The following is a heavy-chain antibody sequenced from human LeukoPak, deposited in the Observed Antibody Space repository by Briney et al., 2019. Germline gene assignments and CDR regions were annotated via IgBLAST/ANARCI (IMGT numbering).Heavy chain of an antibody. CDR2: INQDGSEK. J-gene: IGHJ4*02. D-gene: IGHD3-10*01. Sequence: VRNAKGKRLEWVANINQDGSEKYYVDSVKGRFTISRDNAKNSLYLQMNSLRAEDTAVYYCARGGQNYFDYWGQGTLVTVSS. V-gene: IGHV3-7*05. CDR3: ARGGQNYFDY.